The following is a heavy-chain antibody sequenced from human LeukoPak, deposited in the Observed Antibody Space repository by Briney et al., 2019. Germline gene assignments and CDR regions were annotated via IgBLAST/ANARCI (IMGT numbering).Heavy chain of an antibody. J-gene: IGHJ4*02. CDR1: GSSISDGYY. D-gene: IGHD6-6*01. V-gene: IGHV4-38-2*01. CDR2: IYHSGSRYESGST. CDR3: ARNYSRSPGGLKYFDY. Sequence: PSETLSLTCAVSGSSISDGYYWAWIRQPPGKGLAWIWSIYHSGSRYESGSTYYNPSLKSRVSISADTSKNQFSLKLKFVTAADTAVYYCARNYSRSPGGLKYFDYWGQGSLVTVSS.